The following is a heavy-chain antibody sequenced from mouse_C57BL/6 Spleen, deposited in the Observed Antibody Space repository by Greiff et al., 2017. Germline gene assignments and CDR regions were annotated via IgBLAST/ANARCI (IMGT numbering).Heavy chain of an antibody. CDR3: ARRGPYGNDFAY. CDR2: INPSTGGT. J-gene: IGHJ3*01. D-gene: IGHD2-2*01. Sequence: VQLQQSGPELVKPGASVKISCKASGYSFTGYYMNRVKQSPEKSLEWIGEINPSTGGTTYNQKFKAKATMTVDKSSSTAYMQLKSLTSEDSAVYYCARRGPYGNDFAYWGQGTLVTVSA. V-gene: IGHV1-42*01. CDR1: GYSFTGYY.